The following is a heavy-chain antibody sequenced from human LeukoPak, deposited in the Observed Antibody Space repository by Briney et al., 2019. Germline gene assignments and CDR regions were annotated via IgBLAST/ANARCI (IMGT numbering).Heavy chain of an antibody. Sequence: GRSLRLSCAASGFTFSSYGMHWVRQAPGKGLEWVAVISYDGSNKYYADSVKGRFTISRDNSKNTLYLQMNSLRAEDTAVYYCAKDLSVVAATLLNYYYYYGMDVWGQGTTVTVSS. J-gene: IGHJ6*02. D-gene: IGHD2-15*01. CDR1: GFTFSSYG. CDR3: AKDLSVVAATLLNYYYYYGMDV. V-gene: IGHV3-30*18. CDR2: ISYDGSNK.